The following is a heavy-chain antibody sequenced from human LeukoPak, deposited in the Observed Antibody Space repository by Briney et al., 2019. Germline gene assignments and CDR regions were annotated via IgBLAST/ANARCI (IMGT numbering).Heavy chain of an antibody. J-gene: IGHJ5*02. CDR3: AKVRDLDTVLGRFDN. CDR1: GFTFSSYA. Sequence: EGSLRLSCAASGFTFSSYAMSWVRQAPGKGLEWVSVISGNGGRTYYADSVKGRFTISRDNSKNTLYLQMNSLRAEDTAVYYCAKVRDLDTVLGRFDNWGQGTLVTVSS. D-gene: IGHD5-18*01. V-gene: IGHV3-23*01. CDR2: ISGNGGRT.